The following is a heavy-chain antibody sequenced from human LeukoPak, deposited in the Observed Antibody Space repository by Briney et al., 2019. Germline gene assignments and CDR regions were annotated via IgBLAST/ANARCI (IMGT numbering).Heavy chain of an antibody. CDR1: GFTFSSYG. Sequence: GGSLRLSCAASGFTFSSYGMHWVRQAPGKGLEWVAVISYDGSNKYYADSVKGRFTISRDNSKNTLYPQMNSLRAEDTAVYYCAKGLWFGGMGVDYWGQGTLVTVSS. D-gene: IGHD3-10*01. V-gene: IGHV3-30*18. J-gene: IGHJ4*02. CDR3: AKGLWFGGMGVDY. CDR2: ISYDGSNK.